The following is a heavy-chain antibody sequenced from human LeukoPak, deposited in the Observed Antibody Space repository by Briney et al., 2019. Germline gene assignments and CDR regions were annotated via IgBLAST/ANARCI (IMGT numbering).Heavy chain of an antibody. V-gene: IGHV1-24*01. J-gene: IGHJ6*04. CDR2: FESEDAER. Sequence: GASVKVSCKVSGYTLTELSMHWVRQAPGKGLEWMGGFESEDAERIYAQKFQGRVTMTEDTSTDTTYMELSSLRSEDTAVYYCATEAAYCSDNLCLPGDVWGKGTTVTVPS. D-gene: IGHD2-15*01. CDR3: ATEAAYCSDNLCLPGDV. CDR1: GYTLTELS.